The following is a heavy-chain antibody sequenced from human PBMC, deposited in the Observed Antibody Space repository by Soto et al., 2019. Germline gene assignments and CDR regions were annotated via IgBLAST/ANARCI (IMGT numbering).Heavy chain of an antibody. V-gene: IGHV3-74*01. CDR3: ARDPSSQIAIRDY. CDR2: INSDGSST. CDR1: GFTFSSYW. D-gene: IGHD2-21*01. Sequence: EVQLVESGGGLVQPGGSLRLSCAASGFTFSSYWMHWVRQAPGKGLVWVSRINSDGSSTSYADSVKGRFTISRDNAKNTLYLQMNXXXAXXXXVYYCARDPSSQIAIRDYWGQGTLVTVSS. J-gene: IGHJ4*02.